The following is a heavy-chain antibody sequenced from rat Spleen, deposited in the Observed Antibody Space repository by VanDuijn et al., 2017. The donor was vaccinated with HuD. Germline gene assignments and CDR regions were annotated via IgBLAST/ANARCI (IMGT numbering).Heavy chain of an antibody. Sequence: EVQLVESGGGLVQPGRSLKLSCAVSGFTFSYYGMAWVRQAPTKGLEWVASISTGGGNTYYRDSVKGRFTISRDIAKSTLYLQMDSLGSEDTATYYCARRHYGYTDYFDYWGQGVMVTVSS. CDR3: ARRHYGYTDYFDY. CDR2: ISTGGGNT. V-gene: IGHV5S13*01. D-gene: IGHD1-11*01. J-gene: IGHJ2*01. CDR1: GFTFSYYG.